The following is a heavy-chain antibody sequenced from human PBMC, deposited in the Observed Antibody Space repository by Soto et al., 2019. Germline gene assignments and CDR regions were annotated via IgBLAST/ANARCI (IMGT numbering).Heavy chain of an antibody. J-gene: IGHJ5*02. CDR3: AATVAAHYNWFDP. D-gene: IGHD6-19*01. V-gene: IGHV1-46*01. CDR2: INPSGGST. CDR1: GYTFTGYY. Sequence: ASVKVSCKASGYTFTGYYMHWVRQAPGQGLEWMGWINPSGGSTSYAQKFQGRVTMTRDTSTSTVYMELSSLRSEDTAVYYCAATVAAHYNWFDPWGQGTLVTVSS.